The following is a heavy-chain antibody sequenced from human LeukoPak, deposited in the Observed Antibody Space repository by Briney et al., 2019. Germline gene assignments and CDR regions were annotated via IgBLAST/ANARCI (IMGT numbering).Heavy chain of an antibody. D-gene: IGHD2-2*01. CDR2: IYYGGST. J-gene: IGHJ3*02. Sequence: KPSETLSLTCTVSGGSISSSSYYWGWIRQPPGKGLEWIGSIYYGGSTYYNPSLKSRVTISVDTSKNQFSLKLSSVTAADTAVYYCASPYCSSTSCYLGTFDIWGQGTMVTVSS. CDR3: ASPYCSSTSCYLGTFDI. V-gene: IGHV4-39*01. CDR1: GGSISSSSYY.